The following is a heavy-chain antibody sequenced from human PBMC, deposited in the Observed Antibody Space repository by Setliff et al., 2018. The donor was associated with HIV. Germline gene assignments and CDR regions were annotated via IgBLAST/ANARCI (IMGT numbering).Heavy chain of an antibody. J-gene: IGHJ2*01. CDR2: TYTSENT. CDR3: AREYSSSSANWYFDL. CDR1: NGSINSGSYY. D-gene: IGHD6-6*01. V-gene: IGHV4-61*02. Sequence: SETLSLTCTVSNGSINSGSYYWSWVRQPAGKRLEWIGRTYTSENTNYNPSFKSRVTISVDVSKNQFYLKLSSVTAADTAVYYCAREYSSSSANWYFDLWGRGTLVTVSS.